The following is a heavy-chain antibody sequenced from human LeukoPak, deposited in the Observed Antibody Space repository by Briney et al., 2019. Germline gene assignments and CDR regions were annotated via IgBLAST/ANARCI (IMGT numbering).Heavy chain of an antibody. CDR1: GFTFSSYW. D-gene: IGHD5-12*01. J-gene: IGHJ4*02. V-gene: IGHV3-74*01. Sequence: GGSLRLSCAAFGFTFSSYWMHRVRQAPGKGLVWVSRINTDASSTSYAGSVKGPFTISRDNAKNTLYLQMNSRRAADTAVYYCARDPMGATTYWGQGTLVTVSS. CDR3: ARDPMGATTY. CDR2: INTDASST.